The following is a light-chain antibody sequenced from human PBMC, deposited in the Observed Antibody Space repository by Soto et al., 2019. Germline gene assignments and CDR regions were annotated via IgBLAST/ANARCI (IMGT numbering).Light chain of an antibody. CDR2: GSS. CDR3: QQANSYPWT. CDR1: QTISSW. Sequence: DIQMTQSPSTLSGSVGDRVTITCRASQTISSWLAWYQQKPGKAPKLLIYGSSSLLSGVPSRFSGTRSGTDFTLTISSLQPEDFATYYCQQANSYPWTFGQGTKVE. V-gene: IGKV1-5*01. J-gene: IGKJ1*01.